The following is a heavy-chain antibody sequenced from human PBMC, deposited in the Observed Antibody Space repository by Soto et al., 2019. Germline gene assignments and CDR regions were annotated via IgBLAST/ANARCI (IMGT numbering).Heavy chain of an antibody. Sequence: SVKVSCKASGGTFSSYAISWVRQAPGQGLEWMGGIIPIFGTANYAQKFQGRVTITADESTSTAYMELSSLRSEDTAVYYCARVVLVPAAIYWFDPWGQGTLVTVSS. CDR1: GGTFSSYA. CDR3: ARVVLVPAAIYWFDP. J-gene: IGHJ5*02. CDR2: IIPIFGTA. D-gene: IGHD2-2*01. V-gene: IGHV1-69*13.